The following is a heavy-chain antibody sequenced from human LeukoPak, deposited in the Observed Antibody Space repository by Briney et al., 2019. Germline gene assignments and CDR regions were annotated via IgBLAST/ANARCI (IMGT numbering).Heavy chain of an antibody. Sequence: GGSLRLSCAASGFTFSSYDMHWVRQATGKGLEWVSAIGTAGDTYYPGSVKGRFTISRENAKNSLYLQMNSLRAGDTAVYYCARGLFRSGFDYWGQGTLVTVSS. CDR2: IGTAGDT. J-gene: IGHJ4*02. D-gene: IGHD3-10*01. CDR1: GFTFSSYD. CDR3: ARGLFRSGFDY. V-gene: IGHV3-13*01.